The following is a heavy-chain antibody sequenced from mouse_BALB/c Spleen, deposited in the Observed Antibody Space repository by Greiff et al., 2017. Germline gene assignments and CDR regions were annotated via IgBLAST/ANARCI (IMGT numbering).Heavy chain of an antibody. D-gene: IGHD2-2*01. Sequence: EVKVVESGGDLVKPGGSLKLSCAASGFTFSSYGMSWVRQTPDKRLEWVATISSGGSYTYYPDSVKGRFTISRDNAKNTLYLQMSSLKSEDTAMYYCARVYYGYDGVYWYFDVWGAGTTVTVSS. CDR2: ISSGGSYT. CDR3: ARVYYGYDGVYWYFDV. CDR1: GFTFSSYG. V-gene: IGHV5-6*01. J-gene: IGHJ1*01.